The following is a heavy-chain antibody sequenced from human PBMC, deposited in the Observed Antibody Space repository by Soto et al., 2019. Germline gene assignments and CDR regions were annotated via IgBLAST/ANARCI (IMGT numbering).Heavy chain of an antibody. D-gene: IGHD6-6*01. CDR2: IIPIFGTA. V-gene: IGHV1-69*13. J-gene: IGHJ1*01. CDR1: GGTFSSYA. Sequence: SVKVSCKASGGTFSSYAISWVRQAPGQGLEWMGGIIPIFGTANYAQKFQGRVTITADESTSTAYMELSSLRSEDTAVYYCARDKRAGSSSEYFQHWGQGXLVTVSS. CDR3: ARDKRAGSSSEYFQH.